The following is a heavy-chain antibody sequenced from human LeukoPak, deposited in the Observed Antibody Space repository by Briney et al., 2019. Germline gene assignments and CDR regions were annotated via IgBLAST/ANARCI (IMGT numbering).Heavy chain of an antibody. CDR3: ARAAVTTSRYFQH. V-gene: IGHV4-59*01. CDR1: GGSISSYY. J-gene: IGHJ1*01. CDR2: IYSSGHT. D-gene: IGHD4-17*01. Sequence: SETLSLTCTVSGGSISSYYWSWIRQPPGKGLEWIGYIYSSGHTNYNPSLKSRVTISEDTSKNQLSLKLSSVTAADTAVYYCARAAVTTSRYFQHWGQGTLVTVSS.